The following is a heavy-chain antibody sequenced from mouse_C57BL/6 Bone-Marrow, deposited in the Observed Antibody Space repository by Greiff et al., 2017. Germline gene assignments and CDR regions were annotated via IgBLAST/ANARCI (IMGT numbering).Heavy chain of an antibody. V-gene: IGHV1-52*01. Sequence: QVQLQQPGAELVRPGSSVKLSCKASGYTFTSYWMHWVKQRPIQGLEWIGNIDPSDSETHYNQKFKDKATLTVDKSSSTAYMQLSSLTSDDSAVYYCARGLVAYYAMDYWGQGTSVTVSS. CDR3: ARGLVAYYAMDY. CDR1: GYTFTSYW. J-gene: IGHJ4*01. CDR2: IDPSDSET.